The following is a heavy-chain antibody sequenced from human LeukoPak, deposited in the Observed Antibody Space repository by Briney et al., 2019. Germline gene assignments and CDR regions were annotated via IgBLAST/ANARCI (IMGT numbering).Heavy chain of an antibody. V-gene: IGHV3-11*01. Sequence: TGGSLRLSCAASGFTFSDYYMSWIRQAPGKGLEWVSYINSNSFTIYYADSVKGRFTISRDNAKNSLYLQMDSLRAEDTAIYYCARANWGFDHWGQGTLVTVSS. D-gene: IGHD7-27*01. CDR2: INSNSFTI. CDR3: ARANWGFDH. J-gene: IGHJ4*02. CDR1: GFTFSDYY.